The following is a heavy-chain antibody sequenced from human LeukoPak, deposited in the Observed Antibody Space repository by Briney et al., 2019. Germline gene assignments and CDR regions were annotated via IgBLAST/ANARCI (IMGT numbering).Heavy chain of an antibody. Sequence: GGSLRLSCAASGFTFSSYAMSWVRQAPGKGLESVSAISGSGGSTYYADSVKGRFTISRDNSKNTLYLQMNSLRAEDTAVYYCAKGSIVVVVAAWVDFDYWGQGTLVTVSS. CDR2: ISGSGGST. CDR3: AKGSIVVVVAAWVDFDY. J-gene: IGHJ4*02. V-gene: IGHV3-23*01. D-gene: IGHD2-15*01. CDR1: GFTFSSYA.